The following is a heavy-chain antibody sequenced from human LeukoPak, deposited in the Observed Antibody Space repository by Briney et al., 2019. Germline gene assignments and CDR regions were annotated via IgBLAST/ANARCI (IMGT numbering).Heavy chain of an antibody. V-gene: IGHV1-8*01. D-gene: IGHD6-6*01. CDR2: MNPNSGNT. CDR1: GYTFTIYD. Sequence: ASVTVSFKASGYTFTIYDINWVRQAPGQGLEWMGWMNPNSGNTGYAERFQGRVTMTRNTSISTAYMELSSLRSEDTAVYYCARGSIAARPWEPAPTHSSVLNWFDPWGQGTLVTVSS. J-gene: IGHJ5*02. CDR3: ARGSIAARPWEPAPTHSSVLNWFDP.